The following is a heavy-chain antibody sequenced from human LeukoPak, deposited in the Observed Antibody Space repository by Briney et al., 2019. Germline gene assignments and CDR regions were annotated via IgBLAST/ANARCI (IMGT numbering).Heavy chain of an antibody. Sequence: SETLSLTCAVYGGSFSGYYWSWIRQPPGKGLEWIGEINHSGSTNYNPSLKSRVTISVDTSKNQFSLKLSSVTAADTAVYYCARGMAPKGIAAAGNYYYYMDVWGKGTTVTVSS. CDR1: GGSFSGYY. CDR2: INHSGST. V-gene: IGHV4-34*01. J-gene: IGHJ6*03. CDR3: ARGMAPKGIAAAGNYYYYMDV. D-gene: IGHD6-13*01.